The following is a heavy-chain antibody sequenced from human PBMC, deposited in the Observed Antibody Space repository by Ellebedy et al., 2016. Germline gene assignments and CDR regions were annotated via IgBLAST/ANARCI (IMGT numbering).Heavy chain of an antibody. D-gene: IGHD5-18*01. Sequence: GGSLRLSXAASGFTFSSYAMSWVRQAPGKGLEWVSAISGSGGSTYYADSVKGRFTISRDNSKNTLYLQMNSLRAEDTAVYYCAKDPDTAMVTGSFDYWGQGTLVTVSS. J-gene: IGHJ4*02. CDR1: GFTFSSYA. CDR3: AKDPDTAMVTGSFDY. V-gene: IGHV3-23*01. CDR2: ISGSGGST.